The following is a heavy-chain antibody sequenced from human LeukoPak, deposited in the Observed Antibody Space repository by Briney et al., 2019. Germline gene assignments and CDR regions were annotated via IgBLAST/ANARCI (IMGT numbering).Heavy chain of an antibody. D-gene: IGHD5-24*01. Sequence: GGSLRLSCAASGFTFSTYWMTWVRQAPGKGLEWVANIKQDGSEKYYVDSVKGRFTISRDNAKNSLYLQMNSLRAEDTAVYYCAGGRDVYRYWGQGTLATVSS. CDR2: IKQDGSEK. V-gene: IGHV3-7*01. J-gene: IGHJ4*02. CDR3: AGGRDVYRY. CDR1: GFTFSTYW.